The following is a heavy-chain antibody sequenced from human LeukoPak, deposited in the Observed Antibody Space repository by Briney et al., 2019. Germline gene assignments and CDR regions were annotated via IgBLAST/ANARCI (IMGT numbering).Heavy chain of an antibody. D-gene: IGHD3-22*01. V-gene: IGHV3-21*01. Sequence: PGGSLRLSCAASGFTFSNYSMNWVRQAPGKGLEWVSSISSTSNYIYYADSVKGRFTISRDNAKNSLYLQMNSLRAEDTAVYYCARELYYYDSSGYGFAYWGQGTLVTVSS. CDR1: GFTFSNYS. J-gene: IGHJ4*02. CDR3: ARELYYYDSSGYGFAY. CDR2: ISSTSNYI.